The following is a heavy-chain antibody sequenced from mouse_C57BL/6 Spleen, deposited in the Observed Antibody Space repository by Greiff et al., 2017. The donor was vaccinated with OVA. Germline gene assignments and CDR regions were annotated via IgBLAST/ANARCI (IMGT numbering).Heavy chain of an antibody. D-gene: IGHD1-1*01. CDR3: ARGGRGLDYGSRTGYFDV. CDR2: IDPSDSET. J-gene: IGHJ1*03. CDR1: GYTFTSYW. V-gene: IGHV1-52*01. Sequence: QVQLQQPGAELVRPGSSVKLSCKASGYTFTSYWMHWVKQSPIPGLEWIGNIDPSDSETHYNQKFKVKATLTVDKSSSTAYMQLSRLTSEYSAVYYCARGGRGLDYGSRTGYFDVWGTGTTVTVSS.